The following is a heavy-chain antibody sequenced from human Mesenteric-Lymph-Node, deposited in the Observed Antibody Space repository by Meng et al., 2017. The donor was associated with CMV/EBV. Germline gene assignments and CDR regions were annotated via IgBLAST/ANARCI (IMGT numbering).Heavy chain of an antibody. V-gene: IGHV4-38-2*02. Sequence: SETLSLTCTVSGFSISSGYYWGWIRQPPGKGLEWIGNIYHSGSIYYNPSLKSRVTISIDTSRNQFSLNLYSVTAADTAVYYCARATSYGMDVWGQGTTVTVSS. CDR1: GFSISSGYY. CDR3: ARATSYGMDV. CDR2: IYHSGSI. J-gene: IGHJ6*02.